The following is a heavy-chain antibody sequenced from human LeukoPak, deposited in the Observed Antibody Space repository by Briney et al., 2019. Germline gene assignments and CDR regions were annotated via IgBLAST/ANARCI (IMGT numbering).Heavy chain of an antibody. CDR1: GFTFSSYA. J-gene: IGHJ4*02. CDR2: ISYDGSNK. V-gene: IGHV3-30*04. CDR3: ARAMDC. D-gene: IGHD2-2*01. Sequence: PGGSLRLSCAASGFTFSSYAMHWVRQAPGKGLEWVAVISYDGSNKYYADSVKGRFTISRDNSKNTLYLQMNSLRAEDTAVYYCARAMDCWGQGPWSPSPQ.